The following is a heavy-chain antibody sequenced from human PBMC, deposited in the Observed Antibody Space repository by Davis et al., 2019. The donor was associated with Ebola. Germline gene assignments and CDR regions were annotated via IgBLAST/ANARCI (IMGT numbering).Heavy chain of an antibody. J-gene: IGHJ3*02. Sequence: SETLSLTCTVSGGSISSSSYYWSWVRQPPGKGLEWIAEIDHSGTTNYNSSLKSRIAISVDTSRNQFSLRLVSVTAADTAIYYCAFVGVNTKGDARDIWGQGTMVTVSS. CDR2: IDHSGTT. D-gene: IGHD1-26*01. V-gene: IGHV4-39*01. CDR3: AFVGVNTKGDARDI. CDR1: GGSISSSSYY.